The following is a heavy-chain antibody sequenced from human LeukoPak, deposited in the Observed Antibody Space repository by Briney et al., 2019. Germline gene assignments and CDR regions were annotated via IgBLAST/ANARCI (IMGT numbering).Heavy chain of an antibody. CDR3: AELGITMIGGV. D-gene: IGHD3-10*02. J-gene: IGHJ6*04. V-gene: IGHV3-48*04. CDR1: DFTFSSYW. Sequence: SGGSLRLSCAASDFTFSSYWMSWVRQAPGKGLEWVSYISSSGSTIYYADSVKGRFTISRDNAKNSLYLQMNSLRAEDTAVYYCAELGITMIGGVWGKGTTVTISS. CDR2: ISSSGSTI.